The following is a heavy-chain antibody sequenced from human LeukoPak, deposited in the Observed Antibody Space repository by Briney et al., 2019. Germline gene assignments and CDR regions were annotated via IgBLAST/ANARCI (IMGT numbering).Heavy chain of an antibody. CDR2: IKQDGREK. J-gene: IGHJ4*02. CDR1: TFTFSSYW. Sequence: GGSLRLSCAASTFTFSSYWMSWVRQAPGKGLEWVANIKQDGREKYYVHSVKGRFTISRDNAKNSLYLQMNSLRAEDTAVYYCAREYKHSNSWVFDYWGQGTLVTVSS. D-gene: IGHD6-13*01. V-gene: IGHV3-7*03. CDR3: AREYKHSNSWVFDY.